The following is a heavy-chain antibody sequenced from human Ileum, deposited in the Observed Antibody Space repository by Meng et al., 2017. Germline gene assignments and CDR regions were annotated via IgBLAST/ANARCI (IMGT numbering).Heavy chain of an antibody. Sequence: GESLKISYTASGFTFGDYAMSWVRQAPGKGLQWVGFIRSKAYGGTTEYAASVKDRFTISRDDSKSIAYLQMNSLKTEDTAVYYCTRTYGYWGQGTLVTVSS. CDR2: IRSKAYGGTT. V-gene: IGHV3-49*04. D-gene: IGHD3-16*01. CDR3: TRTYGY. J-gene: IGHJ4*02. CDR1: GFTFGDYA.